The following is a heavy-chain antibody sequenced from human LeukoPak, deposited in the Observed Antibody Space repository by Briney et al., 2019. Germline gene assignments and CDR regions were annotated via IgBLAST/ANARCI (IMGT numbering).Heavy chain of an antibody. V-gene: IGHV4-4*02. CDR2: IYHSGST. CDR3: ARYRGTYGYYFDY. Sequence: PSETLSLTCAVSGGSISSSNWWGWVRQPPGKGLEWIGEIYHSGSTNYNPSLKSRVTISVDKSKNQFSLKLSSVTAADTAVYYCARYRGTYGYYFDYWGQGKLVIVSS. J-gene: IGHJ4*02. D-gene: IGHD5-24*01. CDR1: GGSISSSNW.